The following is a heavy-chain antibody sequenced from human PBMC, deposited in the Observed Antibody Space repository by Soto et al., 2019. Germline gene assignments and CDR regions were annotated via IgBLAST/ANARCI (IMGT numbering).Heavy chain of an antibody. J-gene: IGHJ6*02. Sequence: ASVKVSCKASGYTFICYHMHWVRQPPGQGLEWMGIINPSGGSTSNAQKFQGRVTKTRDTHTSPVYVELSSLRSEDTAVYYCARGGFGGVIVDYYYGMDVWGQGTTVTVSS. CDR1: GYTFICYH. CDR2: INPSGGST. V-gene: IGHV1-46*01. D-gene: IGHD3-16*02. CDR3: ARGGFGGVIVDYYYGMDV.